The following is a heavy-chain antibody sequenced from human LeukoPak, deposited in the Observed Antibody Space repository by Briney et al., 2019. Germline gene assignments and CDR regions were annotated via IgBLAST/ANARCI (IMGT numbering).Heavy chain of an antibody. CDR3: ARQRGYHYDSTTNRFSDL. Sequence: SETLSLTCTVSGGSISTISYYWGWIRQPPGKGLEWIGSLYYSGSTYYNPSLKSRVTISVDTSKNQFSLKLSSVTAADTAVYFCARQRGYHYDSTTNRFSDLWGQGTRVTVSS. V-gene: IGHV4-39*01. CDR1: GGSISTISYY. D-gene: IGHD3-22*01. J-gene: IGHJ5*02. CDR2: LYYSGST.